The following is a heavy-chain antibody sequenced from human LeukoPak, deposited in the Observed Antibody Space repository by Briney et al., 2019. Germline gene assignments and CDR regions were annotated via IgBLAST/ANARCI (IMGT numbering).Heavy chain of an antibody. V-gene: IGHV3-74*01. CDR2: INGDGSST. J-gene: IGHJ4*02. Sequence: QPGGSLKVSCAASGLTFSDYWMHWVRQAPGKGLVWVSHINGDGSSTSYADSVKGRFTISRDNAKNTLYLQMNSLRAEDTAVYYCARSSPSSAMVTGYFDYWGQGTLVTVSS. D-gene: IGHD5-18*01. CDR1: GLTFSDYW. CDR3: ARSSPSSAMVTGYFDY.